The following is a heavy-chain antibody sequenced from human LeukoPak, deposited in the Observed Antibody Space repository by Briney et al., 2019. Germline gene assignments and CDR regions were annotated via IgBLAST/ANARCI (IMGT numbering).Heavy chain of an antibody. CDR1: LFTFSSYS. CDR3: ARDSTADLDY. CDR2: ISSSATYA. D-gene: IGHD6-19*01. Sequence: PGGSLRLSCVASLFTFSSYSRNWVRRAPGKGLEWVSSISSSATYAYYADSVRGRFTISRDNAKESLYLQMNSPRADDTALYYCARDSTADLDYWGQGTLVTVSS. J-gene: IGHJ4*02. V-gene: IGHV3-21*01.